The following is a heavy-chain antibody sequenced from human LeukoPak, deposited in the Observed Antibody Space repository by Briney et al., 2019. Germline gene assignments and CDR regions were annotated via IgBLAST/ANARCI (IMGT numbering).Heavy chain of an antibody. D-gene: IGHD6-13*01. CDR2: IYPGDSRI. Sequence: GESLKISCQGFGYSFTSYWIGWVRQMPGKGMEWMGVIYPGDSRIRFNPSFQGQVTISVDKSISTAYLQWVSLRASDSAMYYCACRDLTSTWSFPWGQGTLVTVSS. V-gene: IGHV5-51*01. CDR1: GYSFTSYW. CDR3: ACRDLTSTWSFP. J-gene: IGHJ5*02.